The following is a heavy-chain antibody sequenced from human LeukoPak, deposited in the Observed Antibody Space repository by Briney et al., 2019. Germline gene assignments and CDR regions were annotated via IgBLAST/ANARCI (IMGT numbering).Heavy chain of an antibody. D-gene: IGHD2-2*01. J-gene: IGHJ6*03. CDR1: GGSISSGSYY. Sequence: SETLSLTCTVSGGSISSGSYYWSRIRQPAGKGLEWIGRIYTSGSTNYNPSLKSRVTISVDTSKNQFSLKLSSVTAADTAVYYCARRPAATYYYYYYMDVWGKGTTVTVSS. CDR3: ARRPAATYYYYYYMDV. V-gene: IGHV4-61*02. CDR2: IYTSGST.